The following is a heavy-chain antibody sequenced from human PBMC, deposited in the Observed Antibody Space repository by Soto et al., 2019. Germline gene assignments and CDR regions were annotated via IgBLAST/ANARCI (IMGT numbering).Heavy chain of an antibody. D-gene: IGHD1-1*01. CDR3: ARNRNWKVDY. J-gene: IGHJ4*02. Sequence: SETLSLTCTVSGASIRSSTYQWGWIRQPPGRCLEWIGSAYYSESTYYNPSLKSRVTIXXXTXXXXXSLXVXXVTXADTAVYYCARNRNWKVDYWGQGTLVTVSS. CDR2: AYYSEST. V-gene: IGHV4-39*01. CDR1: GASIRSSTYQ.